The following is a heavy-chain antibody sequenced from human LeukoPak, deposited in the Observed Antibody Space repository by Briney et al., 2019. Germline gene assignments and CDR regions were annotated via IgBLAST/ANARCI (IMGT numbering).Heavy chain of an antibody. CDR2: IYSGGST. D-gene: IGHD3-16*01. Sequence: GGSLRLSCAASGFTVSSNYMSWVRQAPGKWLEWVSVIYSGGSTYYADSVKGRFTISRDNSKNTLYLQMNSLRAEDTAVYYCARVSITAYGMDVWGQGTAVTVSS. V-gene: IGHV3-66*01. CDR1: GFTVSSNY. J-gene: IGHJ6*02. CDR3: ARVSITAYGMDV.